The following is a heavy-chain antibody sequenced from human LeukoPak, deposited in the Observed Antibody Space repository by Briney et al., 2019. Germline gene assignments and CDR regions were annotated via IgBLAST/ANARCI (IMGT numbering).Heavy chain of an antibody. J-gene: IGHJ3*02. CDR3: ASSIAVAGNDAFDI. CDR2: ISAYNGNT. D-gene: IGHD6-19*01. Sequence: ASVKVSCKASGYTFTSYGISWVRQAPGQGLEWMGWISAYNGNTNYAQKLQGRVTMTTDTSTSTAYMELRSLRSDDTAVYYCASSIAVAGNDAFDIWGQGTMVTVPS. V-gene: IGHV1-18*01. CDR1: GYTFTSYG.